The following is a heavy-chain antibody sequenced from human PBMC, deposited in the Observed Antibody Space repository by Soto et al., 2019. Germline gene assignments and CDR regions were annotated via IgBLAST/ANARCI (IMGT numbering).Heavy chain of an antibody. CDR3: ARVEQWLAE. CDR1: GFTFSSYG. CDR2: IWYDGSNK. D-gene: IGHD6-19*01. J-gene: IGHJ4*02. V-gene: IGHV3-33*01. Sequence: QVQLVESGGGVVQPGRSLRLSCAASGFTFSSYGMHWVRQAPGKGLEWVAVIWYDGSNKYYADSVKGRFTISRDNSKSPIYLHMNSLRAEDTAVYYCARVEQWLAEWGQGTLVTVSS.